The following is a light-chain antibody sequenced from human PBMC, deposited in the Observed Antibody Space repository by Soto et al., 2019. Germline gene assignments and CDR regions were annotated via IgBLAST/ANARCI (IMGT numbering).Light chain of an antibody. CDR3: QQYNYWPRT. Sequence: EVVMTQSPATLSVSPGERATLSCRASQSVSSNLAWYQQKPGQAPRLLIYGASTRATGFPARFSGSGSGTEFTLTISSLQSEDFAVYYCQQYNYWPRTFGQGTKWIS. CDR1: QSVSSN. J-gene: IGKJ1*01. V-gene: IGKV3-15*01. CDR2: GAS.